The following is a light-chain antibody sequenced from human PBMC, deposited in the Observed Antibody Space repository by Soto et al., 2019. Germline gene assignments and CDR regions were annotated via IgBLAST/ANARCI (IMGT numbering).Light chain of an antibody. Sequence: DVQMTQSPSTLAASVADRVTITCRASENIKNGLGWYQQTPGKAHKVLISDASRLETWVPSRFSGSGYGTDFTLTITSLQTDDFGTYHCQQYDVHPKTFGQGTKVDIK. V-gene: IGKV1-5*01. CDR3: QQYDVHPKT. J-gene: IGKJ1*01. CDR2: DAS. CDR1: ENIKNG.